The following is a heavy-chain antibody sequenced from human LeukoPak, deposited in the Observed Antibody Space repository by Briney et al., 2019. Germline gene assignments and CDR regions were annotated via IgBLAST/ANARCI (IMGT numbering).Heavy chain of an antibody. J-gene: IGHJ5*02. V-gene: IGHV3-11*01. D-gene: IGHD1-20*01. Sequence: PGGSLRLSCAASGFTFSDYYMSWIRQAPGKGLEWVSYISSSGSTIYYADSVKGRLTISRDNAKNSLYLQMNSLRAEDTAVYYCAGSITGTTAWFDPWGQGTLVTVSS. CDR3: AGSITGTTAWFDP. CDR2: ISSSGSTI. CDR1: GFTFSDYY.